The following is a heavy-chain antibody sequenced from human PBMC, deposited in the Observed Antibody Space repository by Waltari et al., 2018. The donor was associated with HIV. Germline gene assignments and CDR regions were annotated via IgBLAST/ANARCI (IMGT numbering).Heavy chain of an antibody. D-gene: IGHD3-10*01. Sequence: QVQLQQWGAGLLKPSQTLSLTCGVYGGSFSGYYWSWIRQSPEMGLQWIGEINHSGSTNLNPSLRSRVTISLDTSKNQFSLNLESVTAADTAVYYCARSIAGNYSTGFDPWGQGILVTVSS. J-gene: IGHJ5*02. CDR2: INHSGST. V-gene: IGHV4-34*01. CDR1: GGSFSGYY. CDR3: ARSIAGNYSTGFDP.